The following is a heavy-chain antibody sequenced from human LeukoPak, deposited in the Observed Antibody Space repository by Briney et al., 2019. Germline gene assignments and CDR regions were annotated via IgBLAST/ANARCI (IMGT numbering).Heavy chain of an antibody. CDR3: ARIHTTISGVATYPGDY. CDR1: GYTISSGYY. D-gene: IGHD3-3*01. J-gene: IGHJ4*02. Sequence: SETLSLTCAVSGYTISSGYYWGWIRQPPGKGLEWIGSIYHSGSTYYNPSLKSRVTISVDTSKNQFSLKLSSVTAADTAVYYCARIHTTISGVATYPGDYWGQGTLVTVSS. CDR2: IYHSGST. V-gene: IGHV4-38-2*01.